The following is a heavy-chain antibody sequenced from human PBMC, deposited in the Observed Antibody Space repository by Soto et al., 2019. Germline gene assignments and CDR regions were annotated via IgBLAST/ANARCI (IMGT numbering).Heavy chain of an antibody. D-gene: IGHD3-10*01. J-gene: IGHJ4*02. V-gene: IGHV4-30-2*01. CDR1: GDTISTGGYT. CDR3: AKKGVPTGPFDY. Sequence: SETLSLTCDVSGDTISTGGYTWAWIRQPPGKALEWIGHTYHSGNPYYNPSLRSRVIMSVDKSKNQFSLRLSSVTAADTAVYYCAKKGVPTGPFDYWGQGTLVTV. CDR2: TYHSGNP.